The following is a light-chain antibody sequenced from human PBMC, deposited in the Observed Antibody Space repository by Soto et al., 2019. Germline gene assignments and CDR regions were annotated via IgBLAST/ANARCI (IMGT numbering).Light chain of an antibody. CDR2: AAS. CDR3: QQSYTTPYT. Sequence: DIQMTQSPSSLSASVGDRITIACRASQSITSYLNWYQQKPGKAPKLLIYAASSLQSGVPSNFSSSGSGTDFTLTISSLQPEDFATYYCQQSYTTPYTFGQGTKLEI. CDR1: QSITSY. J-gene: IGKJ2*01. V-gene: IGKV1-39*01.